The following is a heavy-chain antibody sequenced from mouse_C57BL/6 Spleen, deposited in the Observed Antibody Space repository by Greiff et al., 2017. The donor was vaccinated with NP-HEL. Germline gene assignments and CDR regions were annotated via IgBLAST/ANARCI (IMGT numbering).Heavy chain of an antibody. CDR3: ARKEVNYYGSSYDWYFDV. CDR1: GYTFTDYN. J-gene: IGHJ1*03. CDR2: INPNNGGT. V-gene: IGHV1-18*01. D-gene: IGHD1-1*01. Sequence: EVQLQQSGPELVKPGASVKIPCKASGYTFTDYNMDWVKQSHGKSLEWIGDINPNNGGTIYNQKFKGKATLTVDKSSSTAYMELRSLTSEDTAVYYCARKEVNYYGSSYDWYFDVWGTGTTVTVSS.